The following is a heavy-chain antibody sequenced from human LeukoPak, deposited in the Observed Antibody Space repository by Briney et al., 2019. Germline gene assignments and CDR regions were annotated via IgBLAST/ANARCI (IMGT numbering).Heavy chain of an antibody. CDR1: GFTFSSYA. V-gene: IGHV3-30*04. J-gene: IGHJ4*02. CDR2: ISYDGSNK. CDR3: ARDPVVVAAGGSFDY. D-gene: IGHD2-15*01. Sequence: GGSRRLSCAASGFTFSSYAMHWVRQAPGKGLEWVAVISYDGSNKYYADSVKGRFTISRDNSKNTLYLQMNSLRAEDTAVYYCARDPVVVAAGGSFDYWGQGTLVTVSS.